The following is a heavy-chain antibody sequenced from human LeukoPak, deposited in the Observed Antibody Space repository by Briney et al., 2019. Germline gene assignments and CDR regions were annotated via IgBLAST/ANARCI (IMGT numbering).Heavy chain of an antibody. CDR2: IYYSGST. V-gene: IGHV4-59*01. CDR3: ARGGSITMVRGVIPYYFDY. Sequence: PSQTLSLTCTVSGGSISSYYWSWIRQPPGKGLEWLGYIYYSGSTNYNPSLKSRVTISVDTSKNQFSLKLSSVTAADTAVYYCARGGSITMVRGVIPYYFDYGGQGTLVTVSS. J-gene: IGHJ4*02. CDR1: GGSISSYY. D-gene: IGHD3-10*01.